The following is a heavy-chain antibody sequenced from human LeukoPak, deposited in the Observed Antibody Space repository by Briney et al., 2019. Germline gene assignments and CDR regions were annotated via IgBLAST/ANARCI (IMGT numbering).Heavy chain of an antibody. CDR2: IYYSGST. V-gene: IGHV4-39*01. CDR3: ARLRPWYFDL. Sequence: SETLSLTCTVSGGSISSSSYYWGWIRQPPGKGLEWIGSIYYSGSTYYNPSLKSRVTIPVDTSKNQFSLKLSSVTAADTAVYYCARLRPWYFDLWGRGTLVTVSS. CDR1: GGSISSSSYY. J-gene: IGHJ2*01.